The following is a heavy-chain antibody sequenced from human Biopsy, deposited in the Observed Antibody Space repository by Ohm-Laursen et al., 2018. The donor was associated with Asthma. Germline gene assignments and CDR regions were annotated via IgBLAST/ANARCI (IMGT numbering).Heavy chain of an antibody. Sequence: SDTLSLTCIVSGGSMSSSSYYRGWIRQPPGKGLEWMGSISYTGSAYHNPSLKSRVTISVDTSKNHFSLKLSSVTAADTAVYYCARHWDWGSFFDYWGQGTPVTVSS. CDR3: ARHWDWGSFFDY. D-gene: IGHD7-27*01. J-gene: IGHJ4*02. CDR1: GGSMSSSSYY. CDR2: ISYTGSA. V-gene: IGHV4-39*01.